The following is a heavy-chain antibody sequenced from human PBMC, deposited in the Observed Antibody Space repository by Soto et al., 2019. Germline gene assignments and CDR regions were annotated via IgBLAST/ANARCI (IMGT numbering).Heavy chain of an antibody. Sequence: GGSLTLSCAASGFPFSSYGMHWVLQAPGKGLEWVAVIWYDGSNKYYADSVKGRFTISRDNSKNTLYLQMNSLRAEDTAVYYCASPGGYSYGYGYWGQGTLVTVSS. D-gene: IGHD5-18*01. CDR3: ASPGGYSYGYGY. J-gene: IGHJ4*02. V-gene: IGHV3-33*01. CDR1: GFPFSSYG. CDR2: IWYDGSNK.